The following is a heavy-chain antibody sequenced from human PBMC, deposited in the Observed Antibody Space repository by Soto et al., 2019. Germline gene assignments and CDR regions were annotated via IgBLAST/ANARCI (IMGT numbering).Heavy chain of an antibody. CDR2: IYYSGST. D-gene: IGHD5-18*01. V-gene: IGHV4-59*01. CDR3: ARGRSGDSYGETSYYFDY. CDR1: GGSMSSYD. J-gene: IGHJ4*02. Sequence: SETLSLTCTVSGGSMSSYDWNWIRQPPGKGLEWIGDIYYSGSTNYNPSLKSRVTISVDTSKNQFSLKLNSVTAADTAVYYCARGRSGDSYGETSYYFDYWGQGALVTVSS.